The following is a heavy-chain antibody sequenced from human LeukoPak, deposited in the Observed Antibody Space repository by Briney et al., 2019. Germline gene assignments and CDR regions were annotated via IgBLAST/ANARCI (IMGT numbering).Heavy chain of an antibody. V-gene: IGHV1-2*06. CDR2: INPKSGGT. CDR3: ARDPFYCRSLSCYRFDP. J-gene: IGHJ5*02. CDR1: GYTFIDYD. Sequence: ASVKVSCKASGYTFIDYDIHWVRQAPGQGLEWMGRINPKSGGTGLAQNFQGRVTMTRDTSIRTAYMELSSLRSDDTAVYYCARDPFYCRSLSCYRFDPWGQGTLVTVSS. D-gene: IGHD2-2*02.